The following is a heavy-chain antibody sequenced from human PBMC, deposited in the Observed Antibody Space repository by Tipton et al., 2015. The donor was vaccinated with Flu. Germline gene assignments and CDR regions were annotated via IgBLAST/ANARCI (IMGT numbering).Heavy chain of an antibody. CDR3: ARRDFSNFVSEPRNWFDF. CDR2: IYTNANT. D-gene: IGHD4-11*01. Sequence: TLSLTCTVSGGSISRGSYYYNWIRQPAGKGLEWIGRIYTNANTNYKPSLKSRVTISIDRSKNQFSLRLTSVTAADTAVYFCARRDFSNFVSEPRNWFDFWGQGTLVTVSS. CDR1: GGSISRGSYY. V-gene: IGHV4-61*02. J-gene: IGHJ5*01.